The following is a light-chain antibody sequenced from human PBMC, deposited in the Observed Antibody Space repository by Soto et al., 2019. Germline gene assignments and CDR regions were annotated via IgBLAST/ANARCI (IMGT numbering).Light chain of an antibody. CDR1: QSISSY. Sequence: DIQMTQSPSSLSASVGDRVTITCRASQSISSYLNWYQQKPGKAPKLLIYAASSLQSGVPSRFSGSGSGTEFTLTISSLQPEDFATYYCQKSYSTSITFGQGTRMEIK. CDR3: QKSYSTSIT. CDR2: AAS. V-gene: IGKV1-39*01. J-gene: IGKJ5*01.